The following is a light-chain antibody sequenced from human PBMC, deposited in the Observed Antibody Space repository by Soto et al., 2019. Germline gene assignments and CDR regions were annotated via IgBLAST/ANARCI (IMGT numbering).Light chain of an antibody. CDR3: QQINSYPLT. J-gene: IGKJ4*01. Sequence: DIQLTQSPSFLSASVGDRVTITCRAGQDISSYLAWYQQKPGKAPNLLMYAASTLESGVPTRFSASGSGTEFTLTISTLQPEDFATDYCQQINSYPLTFGGGTKVEIK. CDR2: AAS. CDR1: QDISSY. V-gene: IGKV1-9*01.